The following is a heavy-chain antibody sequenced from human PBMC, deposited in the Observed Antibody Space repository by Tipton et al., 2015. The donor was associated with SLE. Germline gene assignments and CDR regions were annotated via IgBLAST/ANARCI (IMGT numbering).Heavy chain of an antibody. V-gene: IGHV3-48*01. CDR2: ISSSSSTI. CDR1: GLTFSSYS. Sequence: GSLRLSCAASGLTFSSYSMNWVRQAPGKGLEWVSYISSSSSTIYYADSVKGRFTISRDNAKNSLYLQMNSLRAEDTAVYYCAREESGSYFDYWGQGTLVTVSS. D-gene: IGHD1-26*01. J-gene: IGHJ4*02. CDR3: AREESGSYFDY.